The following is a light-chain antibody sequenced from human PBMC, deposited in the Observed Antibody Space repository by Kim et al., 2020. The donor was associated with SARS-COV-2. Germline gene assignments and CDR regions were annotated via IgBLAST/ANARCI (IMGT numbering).Light chain of an antibody. J-gene: IGKJ5*01. V-gene: IGKV3-11*01. CDR1: QSVISY. CDR3: QQRSAWPIT. CDR2: DAS. Sequence: PGERATLSCRASQSVISYLAWYQKKPGQAPRLLIYDASNRATGIPARFSGSGSGTDFTLTISSLEPEDFAVYYCQQRSAWPITFGQGTRLEIK.